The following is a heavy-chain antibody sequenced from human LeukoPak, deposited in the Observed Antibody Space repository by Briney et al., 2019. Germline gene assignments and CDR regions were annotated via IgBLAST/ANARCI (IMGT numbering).Heavy chain of an antibody. CDR2: IYHSGRT. CDR1: GGSISSGGYS. J-gene: IGHJ4*02. Sequence: NSSETLSLTCAVSGGSISSGGYSWSWIRQPPGKGLEWIGYIYHSGRTYYNPSLKSRVTISVDRSKNQFSLKLSSVTAADTAVYYRARASTIHKSFDYWGQGTLVTVSS. CDR3: ARASTIHKSFDY. D-gene: IGHD2-2*02. V-gene: IGHV4-30-2*01.